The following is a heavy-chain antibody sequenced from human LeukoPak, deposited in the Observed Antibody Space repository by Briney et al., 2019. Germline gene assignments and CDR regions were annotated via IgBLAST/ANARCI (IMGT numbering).Heavy chain of an antibody. J-gene: IGHJ4*02. CDR1: GYTFTSYD. Sequence: ASVKVSCKASGYTFTSYDINWVRQATGQGLEWMGWMNPNSGNTGYAQKFQGRVTITADKSTSTAYMELSSLRSEDTAVYYCARDRGDYSAIFDYWGQGTLVTVSS. V-gene: IGHV1-8*01. D-gene: IGHD4-17*01. CDR3: ARDRGDYSAIFDY. CDR2: MNPNSGNT.